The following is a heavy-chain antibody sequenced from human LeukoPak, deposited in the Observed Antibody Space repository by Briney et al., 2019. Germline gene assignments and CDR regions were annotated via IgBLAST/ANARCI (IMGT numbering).Heavy chain of an antibody. CDR2: IYYSGST. J-gene: IGHJ4*02. CDR3: ARASSGYYYLFDY. D-gene: IGHD3-22*01. V-gene: IGHV4-61*01. CDR1: GGSVSSGSYY. Sequence: PSETLSLTCTVSGGSVSSGSYYWSWIRQPPGKGLEWIGYIYYSGSTNYNPFLKSRVTISVDTSKNQFSLKLSSVTAADTAVYYCARASSGYYYLFDYWGQGTLVTVSS.